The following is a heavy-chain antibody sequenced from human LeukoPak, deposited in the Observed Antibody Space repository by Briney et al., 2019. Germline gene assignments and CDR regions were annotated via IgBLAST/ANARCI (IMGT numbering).Heavy chain of an antibody. D-gene: IGHD4-17*01. Sequence: SVKVSCKASGGTFSSYAISWVRQAPGQGLEWMGGIIPIFGTANYAQKFQGRVTITADESTSTAYMELSSLRSEDTAVYYCARPSPYGDYTNDAFDIWGRGTMVTVSS. CDR2: IIPIFGTA. J-gene: IGHJ3*02. CDR1: GGTFSSYA. CDR3: ARPSPYGDYTNDAFDI. V-gene: IGHV1-69*13.